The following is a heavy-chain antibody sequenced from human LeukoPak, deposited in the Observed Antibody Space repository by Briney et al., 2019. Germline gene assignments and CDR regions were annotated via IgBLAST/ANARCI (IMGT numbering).Heavy chain of an antibody. CDR1: GFTFSSYA. CDR3: AKNQFTMIVAYDAFDI. D-gene: IGHD3-22*01. CDR2: ISGSGGST. V-gene: IGHV3-23*01. J-gene: IGHJ3*02. Sequence: GGSLRLSCAASGFTFSSYAMSWVRQAPGKGLEWVSAISGSGGSTYYADSVKGRFTISRDNSKNTLYLQMNSLRAEDTAVYYCAKNQFTMIVAYDAFDIWGQGTMVTVSS.